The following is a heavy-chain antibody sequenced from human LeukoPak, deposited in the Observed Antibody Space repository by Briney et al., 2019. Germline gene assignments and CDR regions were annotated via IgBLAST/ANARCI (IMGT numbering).Heavy chain of an antibody. Sequence: VASVKVSCKASGYTFTGYYMHWVRQAPGQGLEWMGWINPNSGGTNYAQKFQGRVTMTRGTSISTAYMELSRLRSDDTAVYYCARDLGPCSSTSCPQDYWGQGTLVTVSS. J-gene: IGHJ4*02. D-gene: IGHD2-2*01. V-gene: IGHV1-2*02. CDR3: ARDLGPCSSTSCPQDY. CDR2: INPNSGGT. CDR1: GYTFTGYY.